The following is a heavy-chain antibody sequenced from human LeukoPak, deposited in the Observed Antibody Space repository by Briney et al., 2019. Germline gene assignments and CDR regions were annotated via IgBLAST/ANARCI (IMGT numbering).Heavy chain of an antibody. V-gene: IGHV3-53*01. CDR1: GFTVSSNY. CDR2: IYSGGST. D-gene: IGHD1-14*01. CDR3: ARDRRGVPGFDY. Sequence: GGSLRLSCAASGFTVSSNYMSWVRQAPGKGLEWVSVIYSGGSTYYADSVKGRFTISRDNSKNTLYLQMNSLRAEDTAVYYCARDRRGVPGFDYWGQGTLVTVSS. J-gene: IGHJ4*02.